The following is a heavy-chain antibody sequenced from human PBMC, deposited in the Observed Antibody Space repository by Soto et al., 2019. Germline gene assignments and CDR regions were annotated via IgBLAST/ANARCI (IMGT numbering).Heavy chain of an antibody. J-gene: IGHJ6*02. CDR1: GGSISSGDYY. CDR3: ARGSYTIFGVVMDV. CDR2: IYYSGST. V-gene: IGHV4-30-4*01. D-gene: IGHD3-3*01. Sequence: TLSLTCTVSGGSISSGDYYWSWIRQPPGKGLEWIGYIYYSGSTYYNPSLKSRVTISVDTSKNQFSLKLSSVTAADTAVYYCARGSYTIFGVVMDVWGQGTTVTSP.